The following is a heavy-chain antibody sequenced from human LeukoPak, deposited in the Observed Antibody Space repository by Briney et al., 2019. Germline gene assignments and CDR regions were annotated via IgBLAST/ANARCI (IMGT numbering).Heavy chain of an antibody. Sequence: SGGSLRPSCAASGFTFNNYAIAWVRQARGRGGERVSGISGSGGSTFYSVKGRFTISRDNSKNTPFLQMNRLRAEDTDIYYCAKAGEYCPDGSCYSENYYFDYWGQGTLVTVSS. V-gene: IGHV3-23*01. CDR1: GFTFNNYA. J-gene: IGHJ4*02. D-gene: IGHD2-15*01. CDR2: ISGSGGST. CDR3: AKAGEYCPDGSCYSENYYFDY.